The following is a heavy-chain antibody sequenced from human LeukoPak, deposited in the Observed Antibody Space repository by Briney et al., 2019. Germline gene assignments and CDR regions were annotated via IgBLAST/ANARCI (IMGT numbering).Heavy chain of an antibody. CDR3: ARGGAARPDY. Sequence: GGSLRLSCAASGFTFSDYYMNWIRQAPGKGLEWVSYISSSSSNINYADSVKGRFTISRDNAKNSLYLQMNSLRAEDTAVYYCARGGAARPDYWGQGTLVTVSS. CDR1: GFTFSDYY. CDR2: ISSSSSNI. D-gene: IGHD6-6*01. J-gene: IGHJ4*02. V-gene: IGHV3-11*06.